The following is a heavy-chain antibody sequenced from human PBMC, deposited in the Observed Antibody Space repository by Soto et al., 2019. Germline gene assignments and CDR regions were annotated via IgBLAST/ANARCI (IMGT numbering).Heavy chain of an antibody. CDR2: ISGSGGST. D-gene: IGHD3-22*01. CDR1: GFTFSSYA. Sequence: GGSLRLSCAASGFTFSSYAMSWVRQAPGKGLEWVSAISGSGGSTYYADSVKGRFTISRDNSKNTLYLQMNSLRAEDTAVYYCAKILMEVVVIGRNPIVGENAFDIWGQGTMVTVSS. CDR3: AKILMEVVVIGRNPIVGENAFDI. V-gene: IGHV3-23*01. J-gene: IGHJ3*02.